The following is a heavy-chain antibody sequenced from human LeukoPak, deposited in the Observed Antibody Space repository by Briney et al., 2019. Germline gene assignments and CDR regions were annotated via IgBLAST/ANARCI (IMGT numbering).Heavy chain of an antibody. V-gene: IGHV3-48*01. CDR3: ARKGKEGSSSPFDY. Sequence: PGGSLRLSCAASGFTFSSYSMNWVRQAPGKGLEWVSYISRSSSTISYADSVKGRFTISRDNAKNSLYLQMNSLRAEDTAVYYCARKGKEGSSSPFDYWGQGTLVTVSS. J-gene: IGHJ4*02. CDR2: ISRSSSTI. CDR1: GFTFSSYS. D-gene: IGHD6-13*01.